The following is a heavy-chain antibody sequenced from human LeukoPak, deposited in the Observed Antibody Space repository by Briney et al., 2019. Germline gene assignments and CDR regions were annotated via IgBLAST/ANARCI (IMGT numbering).Heavy chain of an antibody. CDR1: GYTFTCYY. CDR3: ASGIAAAGMGYYYMDV. CDR2: INPNSADT. J-gene: IGHJ6*03. V-gene: IGHV1-2*06. D-gene: IGHD6-13*01. Sequence: GASVKVSCKAAGYTFTCYYMHWVGQAPGQGLEWMGRINPNSADTNYAHKFPRRFTITSYTSISTAYMDLSRLRSDDTAVYYCASGIAAAGMGYYYMDVWGKGTTVTVSS.